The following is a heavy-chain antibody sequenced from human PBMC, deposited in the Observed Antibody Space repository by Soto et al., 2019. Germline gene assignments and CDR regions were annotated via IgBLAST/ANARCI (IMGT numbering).Heavy chain of an antibody. CDR3: ARDVLDSSGWYGY. V-gene: IGHV3-21*06. Sequence: EVQLVESGGGLVKPGASLRLSCAASGFPFSSYSMNWVRQAPGKGLEWVSDISSSSSYVDYADSVKGRFTLSRDNAQNSLYLQMNRLRAEDTAVYYCARDVLDSSGWYGYWGQGTLVTVSS. CDR2: ISSSSSYV. J-gene: IGHJ4*02. CDR1: GFPFSSYS. D-gene: IGHD6-19*01.